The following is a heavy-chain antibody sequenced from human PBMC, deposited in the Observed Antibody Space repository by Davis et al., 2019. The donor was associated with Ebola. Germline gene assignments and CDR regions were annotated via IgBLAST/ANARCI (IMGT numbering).Heavy chain of an antibody. CDR2: IYPGDSDT. CDR1: GYSFTSYW. Sequence: GESLKISCKGSGYSFTSYWIGWVRQMPGKGLEWMGIIYPGDSDTRYSPSFQGHVTISADKSISTAYLQWSSLEASDTAMYYCARLAYCGGDCYWYFDYWGQGTLVTVSS. V-gene: IGHV5-51*01. CDR3: ARLAYCGGDCYWYFDY. J-gene: IGHJ4*02. D-gene: IGHD2-21*02.